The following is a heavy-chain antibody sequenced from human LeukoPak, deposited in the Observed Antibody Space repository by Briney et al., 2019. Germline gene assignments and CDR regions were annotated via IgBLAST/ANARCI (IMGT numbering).Heavy chain of an antibody. CDR1: GGSISSSSYY. D-gene: IGHD1-26*01. Sequence: SETLSLTCTVSGGSISSSSYYWGWIRQPPGKGLEWIGSIYYSGSTYYNPSLKSRVTISVDTSKNQFSLKLSSVTAADTAVYYCARHEYSGSYRGSWGAFDIWGQGTMVTVSS. V-gene: IGHV4-39*01. J-gene: IGHJ3*02. CDR2: IYYSGST. CDR3: ARHEYSGSYRGSWGAFDI.